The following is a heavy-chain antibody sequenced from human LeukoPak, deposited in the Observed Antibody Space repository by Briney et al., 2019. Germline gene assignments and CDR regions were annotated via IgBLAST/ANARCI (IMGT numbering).Heavy chain of an antibody. Sequence: PGGSLRLSCAASGFAFSSYSMNWVRQAPGKGLGWVSYISSSSSTIYYADSVKGRFTISRDNAKNSLYLQMNSLRAEDTAVYYCARALQLWLLYWGQGTLVTVSS. D-gene: IGHD5-18*01. CDR1: GFAFSSYS. J-gene: IGHJ4*02. V-gene: IGHV3-48*01. CDR2: ISSSSSTI. CDR3: ARALQLWLLY.